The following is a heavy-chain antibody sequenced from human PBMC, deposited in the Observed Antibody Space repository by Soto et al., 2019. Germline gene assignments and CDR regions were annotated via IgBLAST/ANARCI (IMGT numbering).Heavy chain of an antibody. CDR1: GFTFSSYA. Sequence: GGSLRLSCAASGFTFSSYAMSWVRQAPGKGLEWVSAISGSGGSTYYADSVKGRFTISRDNSKNTLYLQMNSLRAEDTAVYYCAKDDYYDSSGYPSDYWGQGTLVTVSS. D-gene: IGHD3-22*01. V-gene: IGHV3-23*01. CDR2: ISGSGGST. J-gene: IGHJ4*02. CDR3: AKDDYYDSSGYPSDY.